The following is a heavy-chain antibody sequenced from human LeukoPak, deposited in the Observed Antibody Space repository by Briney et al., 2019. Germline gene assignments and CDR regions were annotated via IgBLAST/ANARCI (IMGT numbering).Heavy chain of an antibody. D-gene: IGHD4-23*01. CDR1: GVTLSAYA. Sequence: GGSLRLSCAASGVTLSAYAMSWARRAPGKGLEWVSGISSSGSGDNSYYADSVKGRFTISRDSSKNTLFLHMNTLGAEDTAIYYCAKDRTVEASYWYFDLWGRGTLVTVSS. V-gene: IGHV3-23*01. CDR3: AKDRTVEASYWYFDL. J-gene: IGHJ2*01. CDR2: ISSSGSGDNS.